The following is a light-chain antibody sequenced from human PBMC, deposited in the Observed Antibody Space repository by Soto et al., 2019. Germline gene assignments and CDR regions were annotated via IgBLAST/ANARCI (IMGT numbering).Light chain of an antibody. CDR2: AAS. J-gene: IGKJ2*01. V-gene: IGKV1-39*01. CDR1: QTIDTY. CDR3: QQSTGIPYT. Sequence: DIQMTQSPSSLSASVGDRVTITCRASQTIDTYLNWYQQNPGKAPKHLIYAASTLQNEVPSRFSGSGYGTDFTLTISSLQPEDFAAYYCQQSTGIPYTFGQGTKLEIK.